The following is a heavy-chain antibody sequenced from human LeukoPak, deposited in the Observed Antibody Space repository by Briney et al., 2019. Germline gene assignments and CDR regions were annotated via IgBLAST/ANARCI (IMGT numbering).Heavy chain of an antibody. CDR1: GFTFRSYG. CDR2: IWYDGSNK. CDR3: ARDHSSGWYSDYFDY. J-gene: IGHJ4*02. V-gene: IGHV3-33*01. Sequence: GGSLRLSCAASGFTFRSYGMHWVRQAPGKGLEWVAVIWYDGSNKYYADSVKGRFTISRDNSKNTLYLQMNSLRAEDTAVYYCARDHSSGWYSDYFDYWGQGTLVTVSS. D-gene: IGHD6-19*01.